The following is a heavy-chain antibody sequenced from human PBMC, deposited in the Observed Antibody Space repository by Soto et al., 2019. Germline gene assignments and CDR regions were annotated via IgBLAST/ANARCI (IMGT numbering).Heavy chain of an antibody. D-gene: IGHD3-22*01. J-gene: IGHJ4*02. CDR3: ARRPYYASSGFSCDY. Sequence: PSATLSLTCTVSGGSVSTENHYWSWIRQSPGKGLEWIGYIYYSGSINYNPSFESRVTISVDSSKNQFSLKLASVTAADTAVYYCARRPYYASSGFSCDYWGQGTLVTVSS. CDR1: GGSVSTENHY. V-gene: IGHV4-61*01. CDR2: IYYSGSI.